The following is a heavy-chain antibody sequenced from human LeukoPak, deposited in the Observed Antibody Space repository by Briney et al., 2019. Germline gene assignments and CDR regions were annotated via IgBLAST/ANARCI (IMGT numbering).Heavy chain of an antibody. V-gene: IGHV3-74*01. CDR3: ARSDWFDP. Sequence: GGSLRLSCVASGFTLSGHWMHWVRQAPGKGLVWVSRINSDESTTVYADSVKGRFTISRDNAKNTLYLQMNSLTAEDTAVYYCARSDWFDPWGQGTLVTVPS. J-gene: IGHJ5*02. CDR1: GFTLSGHW. CDR2: INSDESTT.